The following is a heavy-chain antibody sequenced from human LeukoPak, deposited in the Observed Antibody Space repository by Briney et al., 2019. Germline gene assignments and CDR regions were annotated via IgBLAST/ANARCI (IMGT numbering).Heavy chain of an antibody. CDR2: IYTSGST. CDR3: ARGGLTYYYDSSGYYKWNYFDY. J-gene: IGHJ4*02. V-gene: IGHV4-61*02. D-gene: IGHD3-22*01. CDR1: GGSISSGSYY. Sequence: KPSQTLSLTCTVSGGSISSGSYYWSWIRQPAGKGLEWIGRIYTSGSTNYNPSLKSRVTISVDTSKNQFSLKLSSVTAADMAVYYCARGGLTYYYDSSGYYKWNYFDYWGQGTLVTVSS.